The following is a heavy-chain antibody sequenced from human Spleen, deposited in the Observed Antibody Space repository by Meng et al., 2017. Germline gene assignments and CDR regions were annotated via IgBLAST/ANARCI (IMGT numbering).Heavy chain of an antibody. CDR1: GGSISSNSSY. CDR3: ALSTVVHYSFDY. J-gene: IGHJ4*02. D-gene: IGHD4-23*01. V-gene: IGHV4-39*07. Sequence: QLQLQESGPGLVKPSETLSLRCTVAGGSISSNSSYWGWIRQPPGKGLEWIGTIYYSGTSYYNPSLKSRVTISIDTSKNQFSLNLGSVTAADTAVYYCALSTVVHYSFDYWGQGTLVTVSS. CDR2: IYYSGTS.